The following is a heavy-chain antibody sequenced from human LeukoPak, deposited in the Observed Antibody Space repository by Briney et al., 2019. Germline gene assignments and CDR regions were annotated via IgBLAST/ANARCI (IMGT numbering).Heavy chain of an antibody. J-gene: IGHJ4*02. CDR2: ISSYNGNT. CDR1: GYTFTTHG. Sequence: ASVKVSCKPSGYTFTTHGLSWLPQAPGQGLKWMGWISSYNGNTNYAQKVQGRLTMTTDASTSTAYMELRSLRSDDTAVYYCARGNDYGDPLDYWGQGTQVTVSS. CDR3: ARGNDYGDPLDY. V-gene: IGHV1-18*01. D-gene: IGHD4-17*01.